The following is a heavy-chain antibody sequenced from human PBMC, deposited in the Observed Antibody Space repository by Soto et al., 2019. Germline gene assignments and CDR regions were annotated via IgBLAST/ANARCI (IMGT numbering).Heavy chain of an antibody. CDR2: IYWNDDK. V-gene: IGHV2-5*01. D-gene: IGHD2-15*01. CDR3: AHRSVVAATPRGPTPFDY. J-gene: IGHJ4*02. Sequence: SGPTLVNPTQTLTLTCTFSGFSLSTSGVGVGWIRQPPGKALEWLALIYWNDDKRYSPSLKSRLTITKDTSKNQVVLTMTNMDPVDTATYYCAHRSVVAATPRGPTPFDYWRQGTLVTVSS. CDR1: GFSLSTSGVG.